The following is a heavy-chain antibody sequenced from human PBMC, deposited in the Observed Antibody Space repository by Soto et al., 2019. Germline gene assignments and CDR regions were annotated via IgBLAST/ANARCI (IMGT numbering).Heavy chain of an antibody. Sequence: PGGSLRLSCAASGFTFSSYGMHWVRQAPGKGLEWVAVISYDGSNKYYADSVKGRLTISRDNSKNTLYLQMNSLRAEDTAVYYCAKELAYCGGDCYSGGYYFDYWGQGTLVTVSS. V-gene: IGHV3-30*18. J-gene: IGHJ4*02. CDR1: GFTFSSYG. CDR2: ISYDGSNK. D-gene: IGHD2-21*02. CDR3: AKELAYCGGDCYSGGYYFDY.